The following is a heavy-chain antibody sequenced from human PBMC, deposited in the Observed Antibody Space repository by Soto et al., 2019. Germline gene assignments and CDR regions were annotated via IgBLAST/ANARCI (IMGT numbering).Heavy chain of an antibody. D-gene: IGHD4-4*01. CDR1: GGSVSSYY. Sequence: SETLSLTCTVSGGSVSSYYWAWIRQSPGKALEWIGYIYYSGSTKYNPSLKSRVTMSVDTSNNQFSLRVSSVAAADTAVYYCARHSNRNYGLYYFDFWGLGALVTVSS. CDR2: IYYSGST. V-gene: IGHV4-59*08. J-gene: IGHJ4*02. CDR3: ARHSNRNYGLYYFDF.